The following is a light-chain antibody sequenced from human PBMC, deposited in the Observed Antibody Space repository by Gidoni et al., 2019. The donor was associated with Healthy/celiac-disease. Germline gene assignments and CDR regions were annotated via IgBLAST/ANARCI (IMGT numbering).Light chain of an antibody. V-gene: IGKV1-39*01. Sequence: DIQMTQSPSSLSASVGDRVTITCRASQSISSYLNWYQQKQGKATTLLIYAASSLQSGVPSRFSGSGSGTEFTLTISSLQPEDFATYYCQQRYSTPLTFGGGTKVEIK. CDR2: AAS. CDR3: QQRYSTPLT. CDR1: QSISSY. J-gene: IGKJ4*01.